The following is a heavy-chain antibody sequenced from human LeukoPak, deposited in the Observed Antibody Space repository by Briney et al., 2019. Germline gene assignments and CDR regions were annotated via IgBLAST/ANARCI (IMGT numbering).Heavy chain of an antibody. CDR2: ISSSSSYI. Sequence: GGSLRLSCAASGFTFSSYSMNWVRQAPGKGLEWVSSISSSSSYIYYADSVKGRFTISRDNAKNSLYLEMNSLRAEDTAVYYCARVFLWFGELSDPFDNWGQGTLVTVSS. CDR1: GFTFSSYS. V-gene: IGHV3-21*01. J-gene: IGHJ4*02. CDR3: ARVFLWFGELSDPFDN. D-gene: IGHD3-10*01.